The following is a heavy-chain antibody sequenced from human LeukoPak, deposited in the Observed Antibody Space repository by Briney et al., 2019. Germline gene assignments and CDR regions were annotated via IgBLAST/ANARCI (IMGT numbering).Heavy chain of an antibody. CDR3: ARPAGYFGSDAFDI. V-gene: IGHV4-38-2*01. J-gene: IGHJ3*02. Sequence: SETLSLTCAVSGYSISSGYYWGWIRQPPGKGLEWIGSIYHSGSTYYNPSLKSRVTISVDTSKNQFSLKLSSVTAADTAVYYCARPAGYFGSDAFDIWGQGTMLTVSS. CDR1: GYSISSGYY. CDR2: IYHSGST. D-gene: IGHD3-10*01.